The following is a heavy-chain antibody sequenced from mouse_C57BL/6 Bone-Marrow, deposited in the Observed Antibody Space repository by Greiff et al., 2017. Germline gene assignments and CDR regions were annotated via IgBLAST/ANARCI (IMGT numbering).Heavy chain of an antibody. J-gene: IGHJ1*03. CDR3: ARWAQLGPPYWYFDV. D-gene: IGHD4-1*02. V-gene: IGHV1-72*01. Sequence: QVQLKESGAELVKPGASVKLSCKASGYTFTSYWMHWVKQRPGRGLEWIGRIDPNSGGTKYNEKFKSKATLTVDKPSSTAYMQLSSLTSEDSAVYYCARWAQLGPPYWYFDVWGTGTTVTVSS. CDR2: IDPNSGGT. CDR1: GYTFTSYW.